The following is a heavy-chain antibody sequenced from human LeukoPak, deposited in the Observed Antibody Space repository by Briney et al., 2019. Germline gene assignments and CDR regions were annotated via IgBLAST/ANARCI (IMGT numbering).Heavy chain of an antibody. V-gene: IGHV6-1*01. CDR3: ARGVGAAGKRGGNWFDP. Sequence: SQTLSLTCAISGDTVSSNSAAWNWIRQSPSRGLEWLGRTYYRSKWYNDYAVSVKSRITINPDTSKNQFSLQLNSVTPEDTAVYYCARGVGAAGKRGGNWFDPWGQGTLVTVSS. CDR1: GDTVSSNSAA. CDR2: TYYRSKWYN. J-gene: IGHJ5*02. D-gene: IGHD6-13*01.